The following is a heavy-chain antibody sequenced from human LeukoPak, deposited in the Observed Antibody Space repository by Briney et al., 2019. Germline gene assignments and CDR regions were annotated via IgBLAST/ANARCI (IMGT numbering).Heavy chain of an antibody. CDR3: ARDGTGYYAFDI. V-gene: IGHV3-30*04. Sequence: GRSLRLSCAASGFTFSSYAMHWVRQAPGKGLEWVAVISYDGSNKYYADSVKGRFTISRDNSKNTLYLQMNSLRAEDTAVYYCARDGTGYYAFDIWGQGTMVTVSS. CDR2: ISYDGSNK. J-gene: IGHJ3*02. CDR1: GFTFSSYA. D-gene: IGHD3/OR15-3a*01.